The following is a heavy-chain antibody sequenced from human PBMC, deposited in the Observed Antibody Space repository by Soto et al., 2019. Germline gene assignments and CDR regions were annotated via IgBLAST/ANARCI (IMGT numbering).Heavy chain of an antibody. D-gene: IGHD2-2*01. CDR2: IIPIPGTA. V-gene: IGHV1-69*01. CDR3: ATSQGSSTSLEIYYYYYYGMDV. Sequence: QVQLVQSGAEVKKPGSSVKVSCKASGGTFSSYAISWVRQAPGQGLEWMGGIIPIPGTANYTQTFQGRVTIPADESTSTAYMELSSLRSEDTAVYYCATSQGSSTSLEIYYYYYYGMDVWGQGTTVTVSS. J-gene: IGHJ6*02. CDR1: GGTFSSYA.